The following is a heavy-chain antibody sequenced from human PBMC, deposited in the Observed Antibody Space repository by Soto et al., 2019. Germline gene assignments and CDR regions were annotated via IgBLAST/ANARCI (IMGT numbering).Heavy chain of an antibody. Sequence: ASVKVSCKASGGTFSSYTISWVRQAPGQGLEWMGRIIPILGIANYAQKFQGRVTITADKSTSTAYMELSSLRYEDTAVYYCASTSSGYYYSDYWGQGTLVTVSS. CDR1: GGTFSSYT. J-gene: IGHJ4*02. CDR3: ASTSSGYYYSDY. CDR2: IIPILGIA. V-gene: IGHV1-69*02. D-gene: IGHD3-22*01.